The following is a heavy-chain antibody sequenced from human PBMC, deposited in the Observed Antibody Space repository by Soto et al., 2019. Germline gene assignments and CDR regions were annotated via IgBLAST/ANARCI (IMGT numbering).Heavy chain of an antibody. V-gene: IGHV1-18*01. Sequence: QVQLVQSGAEVKKPGASVKVSCRLSGYPFPSYGISGVGQAPGQGLEWMGWISAYNGNTNYAQKLQGRVTMTTDTSTSTAYMELRSLRSDDTAVYYCARVGLQGSSWPGEVNWFDPWGQGTLVTVSS. CDR3: ARVGLQGSSWPGEVNWFDP. D-gene: IGHD6-13*01. J-gene: IGHJ5*02. CDR1: GYPFPSYG. CDR2: ISAYNGNT.